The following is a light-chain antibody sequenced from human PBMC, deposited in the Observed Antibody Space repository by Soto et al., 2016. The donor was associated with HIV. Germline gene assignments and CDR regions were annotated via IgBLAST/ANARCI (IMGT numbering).Light chain of an antibody. V-gene: IGLV3-21*03. CDR3: QVWDNYDEYV. Sequence: SYVLTQAPSVSVAPGKTATIICGGDKIGSRSVHWHQQKPGQAPVLVVYDDSVRPSGIPERFSGSNSGNTATLTISRVEAGDEADYYCQVWDNYDEYVFGSGTTVIVL. J-gene: IGLJ1*01. CDR1: KIGSRS. CDR2: DDS.